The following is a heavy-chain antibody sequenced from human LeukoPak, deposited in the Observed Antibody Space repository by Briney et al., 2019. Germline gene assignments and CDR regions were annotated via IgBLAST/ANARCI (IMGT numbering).Heavy chain of an antibody. J-gene: IGHJ4*02. D-gene: IGHD1-26*01. V-gene: IGHV3-23*01. CDR2: ISGSGGCT. CDR1: GFTFSSYA. Sequence: GGSLRLSCAASGFTFSSYAMSWVRQAPGKGLEWVSSISGSGGCTYYADSVKGRFTISRDNSKNTLYLQMNSLRAEDTAVYYCAKSRIVGAAPFDYWGQGTLVTVSS. CDR3: AKSRIVGAAPFDY.